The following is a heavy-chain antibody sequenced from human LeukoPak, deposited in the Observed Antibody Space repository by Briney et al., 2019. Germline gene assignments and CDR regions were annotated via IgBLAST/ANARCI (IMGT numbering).Heavy chain of an antibody. V-gene: IGHV3-23*01. CDR1: GFTFSSYA. J-gene: IGHJ4*02. CDR2: ISGSGCST. Sequence: GGSLRLSCAASGFTFSSYAMSWVRQAPGKGLEWVSAISGSGCSTYYADSVRGRFTISRDNSKNTLNRQITGRRAEDTAVYYWAKVLGSGGVDVPFDYGGQGTLVTVSS. CDR3: AKVLGSGGVDVPFDY. D-gene: IGHD2-8*02.